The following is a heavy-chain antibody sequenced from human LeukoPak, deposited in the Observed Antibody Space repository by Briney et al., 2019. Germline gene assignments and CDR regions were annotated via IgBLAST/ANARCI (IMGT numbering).Heavy chain of an antibody. CDR1: GYTFTGYY. CDR3: AREGSTVNFQH. CDR2: INPNSGGT. V-gene: IGHV1-2*02. D-gene: IGHD1-26*01. Sequence: ASVKVSCKSSGYTFTGYYMHWVRQAPGQGLEWMGWINPNSGGTNYAQKFQGRVTMTRDTSISTAYMELSKLTSDDTAVYYCAREGSTVNFQHWGQGTLVTVSS. J-gene: IGHJ1*01.